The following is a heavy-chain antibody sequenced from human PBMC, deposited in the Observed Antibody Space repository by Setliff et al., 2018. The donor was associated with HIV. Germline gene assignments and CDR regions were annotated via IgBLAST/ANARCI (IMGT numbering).Heavy chain of an antibody. Sequence: SETLSLTCSVSGGSISSSNYYWGWIRQPPGKGLQWIGSISYSGRTYYNPSLKSRLTISADTSKNQFSLKLTSVTASDTAVYYCTGHRGVRDSSGWYGISWFDPWGQGTLVTVSS. J-gene: IGHJ5*02. CDR2: ISYSGRT. V-gene: IGHV4-39*01. D-gene: IGHD6-19*01. CDR1: GGSISSSNYY. CDR3: TGHRGVRDSSGWYGISWFDP.